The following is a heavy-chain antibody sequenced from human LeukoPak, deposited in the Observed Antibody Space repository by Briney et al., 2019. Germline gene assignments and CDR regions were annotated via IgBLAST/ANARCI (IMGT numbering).Heavy chain of an antibody. J-gene: IGHJ5*02. V-gene: IGHV4-59*01. CDR3: ARETDDYVWGSYRQNWFDP. CDR2: IYYSGST. D-gene: IGHD3-16*02. CDR1: GGSISSYY. Sequence: SETLSLTCTVSGGSISSYYWSWIRQPPGKGLEWIGYIYYSGSTNYNPSLKSRVTISVDTSKNQFSLELSSVTAADTAVYYCARETDDYVWGSYRQNWFDPWGQGTLVTVSS.